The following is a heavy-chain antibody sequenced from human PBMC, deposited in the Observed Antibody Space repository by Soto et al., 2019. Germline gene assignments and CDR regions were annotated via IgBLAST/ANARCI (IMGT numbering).Heavy chain of an antibody. J-gene: IGHJ4*02. D-gene: IGHD5-18*01. CDR1: GDSISSSSYY. Sequence: SETLSLTCSVSGDSISSSSYYWGWIRQSPGEGLEWIGNIPNNGSTYYNPSLDSRVTISVDTSTNQFSLSLTSVTAADTAVYYCAREYTYGSNFFDCWGQGALVTVSS. CDR2: IPNNGST. CDR3: AREYTYGSNFFDC. V-gene: IGHV4-39*07.